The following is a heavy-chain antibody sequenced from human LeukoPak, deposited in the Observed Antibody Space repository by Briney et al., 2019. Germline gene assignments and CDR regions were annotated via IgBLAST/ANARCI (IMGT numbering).Heavy chain of an antibody. CDR2: IYYSGTT. J-gene: IGHJ4*02. CDR1: GGSISTYY. D-gene: IGHD6-13*01. V-gene: IGHV4-59*08. Sequence: PSETLSLTCTVSGGSISTYYWNWIRRPPGKGLEWIGYIYYSGTTNYNPSLKSRVTISVDTSKNQFSLKLTSVTAADTAVYYCARGYSSTWFKTWDFWGQGTLVTVSS. CDR3: ARGYSSTWFKTWDF.